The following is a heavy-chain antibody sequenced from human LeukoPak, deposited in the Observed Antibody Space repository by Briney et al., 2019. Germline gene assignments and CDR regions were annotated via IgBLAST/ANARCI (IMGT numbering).Heavy chain of an antibody. J-gene: IGHJ4*02. V-gene: IGHV4-34*01. D-gene: IGHD1-14*01. CDR3: VTRTD. CDR1: GGSFSSHY. Sequence: SETLSLTCTVYGGSFSSHYWAWIRQAPGKGLEWIGEINPGGGTNYNPSLKSRATMSKDTSKKYFSLKLSSVTAADTAAYYCVTRTDWGQGTLVTVSS. CDR2: INPGGGT.